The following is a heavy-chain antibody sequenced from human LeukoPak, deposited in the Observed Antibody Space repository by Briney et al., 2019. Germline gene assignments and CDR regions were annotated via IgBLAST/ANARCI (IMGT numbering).Heavy chain of an antibody. CDR1: GFTFSSYA. Sequence: GGSLRLSCAASGFTFSSYAMHWVRQAPGKGLEWVAVISYDGSNKYYADSVKGRFTISRDNSKNTLYLQMNSLRAEDTAVYYCERARDLRFLEWLLPGVYFQHWGQGTLVTVSS. J-gene: IGHJ1*01. D-gene: IGHD3-3*01. CDR3: ERARDLRFLEWLLPGVYFQH. CDR2: ISYDGSNK. V-gene: IGHV3-30-3*01.